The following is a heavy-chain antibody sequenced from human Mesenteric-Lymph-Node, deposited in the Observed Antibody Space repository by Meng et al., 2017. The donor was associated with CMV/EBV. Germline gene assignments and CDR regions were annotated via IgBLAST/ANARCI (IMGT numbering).Heavy chain of an antibody. Sequence: ASGFAFHSYALHWVRQAPGQGLEWVALISDDGTIKYYVDSVKCRFTISRDNPKNTVFLQMNNLRPEDSAVYYCARRYATSFYSLDYWGQGALVTVSS. CDR2: ISDDGTIK. CDR1: GFAFHSYA. V-gene: IGHV3-30*04. J-gene: IGHJ4*02. D-gene: IGHD2-2*01. CDR3: ARRYATSFYSLDY.